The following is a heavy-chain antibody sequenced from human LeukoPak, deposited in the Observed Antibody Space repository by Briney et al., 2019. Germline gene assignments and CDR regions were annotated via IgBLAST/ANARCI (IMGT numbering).Heavy chain of an antibody. CDR1: GGSISSSSYY. CDR3: ARGSDYDSSGYYSQYYYYYYMDV. J-gene: IGHJ6*03. CDR2: IYYSGST. V-gene: IGHV4-39*01. D-gene: IGHD3-22*01. Sequence: PSETLSLTCTVSGGSISSSSYYWGWIRQPPGKGLEWIGSIYYSGSTYYNPSLKSRVTISVDTSKNQFSLKLSSVTAADTAVYYCARGSDYDSSGYYSQYYYYYYMDVWGKGTTVTVSS.